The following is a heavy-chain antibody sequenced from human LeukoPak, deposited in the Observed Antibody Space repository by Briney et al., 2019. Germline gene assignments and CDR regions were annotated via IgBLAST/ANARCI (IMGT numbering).Heavy chain of an antibody. Sequence: GGSLRLSCAASGFTFRSSAMSWVRQAPGKGLEWVPAISANGGSTYYADSVKGRFTISRDNSKNTLYLQMNSLRAEDTAVYYCTGCGRIRCSLDSIDFWGQGTLVTVSS. V-gene: IGHV3-23*01. CDR2: ISANGGST. CDR1: GFTFRSSA. J-gene: IGHJ4*02. CDR3: TGCGRIRCSLDSIDF. D-gene: IGHD1-26*01.